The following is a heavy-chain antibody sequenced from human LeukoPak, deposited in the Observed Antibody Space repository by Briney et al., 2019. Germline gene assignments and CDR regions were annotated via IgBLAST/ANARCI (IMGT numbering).Heavy chain of an antibody. Sequence: PGGSLRLSCAASGFTFSSYGMHWVRQAPGKGLEWVAVISYDGSNKYYADSVKGRFTISRDNSKNTLYLQMNSLRAEDTAVYYCARAPNTIFGVVTTFGYYFDYWGQGTLVTVSS. CDR2: ISYDGSNK. J-gene: IGHJ4*02. V-gene: IGHV3-30*03. D-gene: IGHD3-3*01. CDR1: GFTFSSYG. CDR3: ARAPNTIFGVVTTFGYYFDY.